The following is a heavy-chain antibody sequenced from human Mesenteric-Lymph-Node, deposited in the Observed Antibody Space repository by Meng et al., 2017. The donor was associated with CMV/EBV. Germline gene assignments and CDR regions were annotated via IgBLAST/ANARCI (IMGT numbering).Heavy chain of an antibody. CDR3: ARVGITGDEGDY. J-gene: IGHJ4*02. D-gene: IGHD7-27*01. Sequence: SETLSLTCTVSGGSISSYYWSWIWQPPGKGLEWIGYIYYSGSTNYNPSLKSRVTISVDTSKNQFSLKLSSVTAADTAVYYCARVGITGDEGDYWGQGTLVTVSS. V-gene: IGHV4-59*01. CDR1: GGSISSYY. CDR2: IYYSGST.